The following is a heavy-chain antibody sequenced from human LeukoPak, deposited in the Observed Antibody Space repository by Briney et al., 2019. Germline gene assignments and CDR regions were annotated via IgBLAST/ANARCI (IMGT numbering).Heavy chain of an antibody. CDR2: ISSSGSTI. D-gene: IGHD3-3*01. J-gene: IGHJ4*02. V-gene: IGHV3-11*01. CDR3: ANTIFGVVIRDQDY. Sequence: GGSLRLSCAASGFTFSDYYMSWIRQAPGKGLEWVSHISSSGSTIYYADSVKGRFTISRDNSKNTLYLQMNSLRAEDTAVYYCANTIFGVVIRDQDYWGQGTLVTVSS. CDR1: GFTFSDYY.